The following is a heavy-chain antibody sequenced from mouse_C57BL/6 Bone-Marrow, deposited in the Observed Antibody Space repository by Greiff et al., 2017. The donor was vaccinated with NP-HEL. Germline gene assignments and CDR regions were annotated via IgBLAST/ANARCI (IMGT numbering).Heavy chain of an antibody. CDR3: AKRGSSPHWYFDV. J-gene: IGHJ1*03. V-gene: IGHV1-81*01. CDR2: IYPRSGNT. Sequence: QVQLQQSVAELARPGASVKLSCKASGYTFTSYGISWVKQRTGQGLEWIGEIYPRSGNTYYNEKFKGKATLTADKSSSTAYMELRSLTSEDSAVYFCAKRGSSPHWYFDVWGTGTTVTVSS. D-gene: IGHD1-1*01. CDR1: GYTFTSYG.